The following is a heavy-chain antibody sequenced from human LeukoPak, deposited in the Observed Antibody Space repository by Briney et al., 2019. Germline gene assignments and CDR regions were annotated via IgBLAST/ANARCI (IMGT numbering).Heavy chain of an antibody. CDR3: AKGNSYGYQKNDFDY. V-gene: IGHV3-23*01. J-gene: IGHJ4*02. CDR1: GFTFSSYA. CDR2: ISGSGGST. Sequence: PGGSLRLSCAASGFTFSSYAMSWVRQAPGKGLEWVSAISGSGGSTYYADSVKGRFTISRDNSKNTLYLQMSSLRAEDTAVYYCAKGNSYGYQKNDFDYWGQGTLVTVSS. D-gene: IGHD5-18*01.